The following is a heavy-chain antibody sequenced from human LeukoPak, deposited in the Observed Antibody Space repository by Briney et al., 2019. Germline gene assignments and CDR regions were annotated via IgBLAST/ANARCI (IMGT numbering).Heavy chain of an antibody. V-gene: IGHV3-53*01. Sequence: GGSLRLSCAASGLTVSSNYMSWVRQAPGKGLEGVSLIYDGGSTYYADSVKGRFTISRDNSKNTLYLQMNSLRAEDTAMYYCARGFGSGWYGDYWGQGTLVTVSS. CDR3: ARGFGSGWYGDY. D-gene: IGHD6-19*01. CDR2: IYDGGST. J-gene: IGHJ4*02. CDR1: GLTVSSNY.